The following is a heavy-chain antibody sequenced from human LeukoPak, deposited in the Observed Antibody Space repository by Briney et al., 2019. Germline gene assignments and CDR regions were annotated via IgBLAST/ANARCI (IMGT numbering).Heavy chain of an antibody. J-gene: IGHJ4*02. CDR1: GFPFRSYW. CDR2: INPGGSSI. Sequence: GGSLRLSCAASGFPFRSYWMHWVRQVPGKGLVWVARINPGGSSITYADSVKGRFTISRDNAKNTLYLQMDSLRAEDTGVYYCARSNRADDYWGQGTLVTVSS. D-gene: IGHD1-14*01. V-gene: IGHV3-74*01. CDR3: ARSNRADDY.